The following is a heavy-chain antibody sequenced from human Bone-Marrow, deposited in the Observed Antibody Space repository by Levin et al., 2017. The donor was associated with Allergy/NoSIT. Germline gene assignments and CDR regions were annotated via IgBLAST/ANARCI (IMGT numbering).Heavy chain of an antibody. D-gene: IGHD4-23*01. CDR3: ARMVGYGGNLDAFDI. CDR1: GGSISSGDYY. CDR2: IYYSGST. V-gene: IGHV4-30-4*01. Sequence: LRLSCTVSGGSISSGDYYWSWIRQPPGKGLEWIGYIYYSGSTYYNPSLKSRVTISVDTSKNQFSLKLSSVTAADTAVYYCARMVGYGGNLDAFDIWGQGTMVTVSS. J-gene: IGHJ3*02.